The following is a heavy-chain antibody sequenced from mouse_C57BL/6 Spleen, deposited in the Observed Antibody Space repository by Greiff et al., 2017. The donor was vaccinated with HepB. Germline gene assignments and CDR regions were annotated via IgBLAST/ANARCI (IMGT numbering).Heavy chain of an antibody. Sequence: EVQVVESGGGLVKPGGSLKLSCAASGFTFSDYGMHWVRQAPEKGLEWVAYISSGSSTIYYADTVKGRFTISRDNAKNTLFLQMTSLRSEDTALYYCAGTLYDYVLAYWGQGTLVTVSA. CDR1: GFTFSDYG. J-gene: IGHJ3*01. CDR2: ISSGSSTI. D-gene: IGHD2-4*01. CDR3: AGTLYDYVLAY. V-gene: IGHV5-17*01.